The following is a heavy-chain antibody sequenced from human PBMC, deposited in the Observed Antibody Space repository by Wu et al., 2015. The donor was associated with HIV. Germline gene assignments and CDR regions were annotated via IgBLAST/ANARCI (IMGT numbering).Heavy chain of an antibody. J-gene: IGHJ3*02. CDR1: GYTFTSYY. CDR2: MNPNSGGT. V-gene: IGHV1-2*02. D-gene: IGHD3-3*01. CDR3: VRVRPPXNFWAI. Sequence: QVQLVQSGAEVKKPGASVKVSCKASGYTFTSYYMHWVRQAPGQGLEWMGWMNPNSGGTKYAQNFQGRVTMTRDTSISTAYMELTRLTSDDTAVYYCVRVRPPXNFWAIWGQGTMVTVSS.